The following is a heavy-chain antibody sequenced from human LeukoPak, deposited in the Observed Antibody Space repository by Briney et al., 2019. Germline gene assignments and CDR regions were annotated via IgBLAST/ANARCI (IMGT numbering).Heavy chain of an antibody. CDR1: GYTFTSYG. V-gene: IGHV1-18*01. CDR3: ARECISSSWYCSSY. D-gene: IGHD6-13*01. Sequence: RASVKVSCKASGYTFTSYGISWVRQAPGQGLEWMGWISAYNGNTNYAQKLQGRVTMTTDTSTSTAYMELRSLRSDDTAVYYCARECISSSWYCSSYWGQGTLVTVSS. CDR2: ISAYNGNT. J-gene: IGHJ4*02.